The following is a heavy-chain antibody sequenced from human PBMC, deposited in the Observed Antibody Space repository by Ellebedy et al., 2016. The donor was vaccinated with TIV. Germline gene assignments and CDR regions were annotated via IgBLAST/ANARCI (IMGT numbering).Heavy chain of an antibody. D-gene: IGHD3-3*01. CDR1: GFTFDTFA. V-gene: IGHV3-23*01. Sequence: GESLKISCVASGFTFDTFAMTWVRQAPGKGLEWVSRIGGSGGSPMYADSVRGRFTISRDNSKNTLYLQMNGLRAEDTAVYYCARDVLVPSLLLNFDSWGQGTLVTVSS. CDR3: ARDVLVPSLLLNFDS. CDR2: IGGSGGSP. J-gene: IGHJ4*02.